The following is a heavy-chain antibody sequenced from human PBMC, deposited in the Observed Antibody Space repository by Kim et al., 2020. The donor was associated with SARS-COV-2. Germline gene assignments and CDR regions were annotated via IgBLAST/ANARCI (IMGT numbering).Heavy chain of an antibody. J-gene: IGHJ6*02. CDR3: AREERPRDYDILTGYYYYYGMDV. CDR2: ISSSSSTI. D-gene: IGHD3-9*01. CDR1: GFTFSSYS. V-gene: IGHV3-48*02. Sequence: GGSLRLSCAASGFTFSSYSMNWVRQAPGKGLEWVSYISSSSSTIYYVDSVKGRFTISRDNAKNSLYLQMNSLRDEDTAVYYCAREERPRDYDILTGYYYYYGMDVWGQGTTVTVSS.